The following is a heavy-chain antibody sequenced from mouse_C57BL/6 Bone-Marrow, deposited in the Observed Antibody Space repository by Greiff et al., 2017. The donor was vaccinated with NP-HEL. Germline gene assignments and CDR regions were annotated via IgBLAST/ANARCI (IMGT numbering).Heavy chain of an antibody. D-gene: IGHD1-1*01. V-gene: IGHV5-15*01. CDR1: GFTFSDYG. CDR2: ISNLAYSI. CDR3: ARHMNYGSSLYAMDY. J-gene: IGHJ4*01. Sequence: EVKVIESGGGLVQPGGSLKLSCAASGFTFSDYGMAWVRQAPRKGPEWVAFISNLAYSIYYADTVTGRFTISRENAKNTLYLEMSSLRSEDTAMYYCARHMNYGSSLYAMDYWGQGTSVTVSS.